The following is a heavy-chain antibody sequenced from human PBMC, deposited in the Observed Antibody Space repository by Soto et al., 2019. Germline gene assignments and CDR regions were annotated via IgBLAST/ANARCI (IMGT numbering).Heavy chain of an antibody. D-gene: IGHD4-4*01. CDR1: GYTFTSYG. V-gene: IGHV1-18*01. CDR3: ARVYSNYYYYYGMDV. Sequence: QVQLVQSGAEVKKPGASVKVSCKASGYTFTSYGISWVRQAPGQGLEWMGWISAYNGNTNYAQKLQGRVTMTSDTSTSTAYMELRSLRSDDTAVYYCARVYSNYYYYYGMDVWGQGTTVTVSS. J-gene: IGHJ6*02. CDR2: ISAYNGNT.